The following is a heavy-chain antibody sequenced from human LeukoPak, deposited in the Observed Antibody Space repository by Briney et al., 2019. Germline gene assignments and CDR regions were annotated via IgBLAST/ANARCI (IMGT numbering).Heavy chain of an antibody. CDR3: ATDTVYYCDSSGYYYRDY. J-gene: IGHJ4*02. Sequence: ASVKVSCKVSGYTLTELSMHWVRQAPGKGLEWMGGFDPEDGETIYAQKFQGRVTMTEDTSTDTAYMELSSLRSEDTAVYYCATDTVYYCDSSGYYYRDYWGQGTLVTVSS. V-gene: IGHV1-24*01. CDR1: GYTLTELS. CDR2: FDPEDGET. D-gene: IGHD3-22*01.